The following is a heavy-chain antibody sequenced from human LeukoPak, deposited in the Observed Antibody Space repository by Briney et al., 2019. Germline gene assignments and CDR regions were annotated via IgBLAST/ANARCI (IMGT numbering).Heavy chain of an antibody. Sequence: SQTLSLTCAISGDSVSSNSAAWNWIRQSPSRGLEWLGRTYYRSKWYNDYAVSVESRITINPDTSKNQFSLQLNSVTPEDAAVYYCARHRWLWFGAQGGWFDPWGQGTLVTVSS. D-gene: IGHD3-10*01. V-gene: IGHV6-1*01. CDR2: TYYRSKWYN. J-gene: IGHJ5*02. CDR3: ARHRWLWFGAQGGWFDP. CDR1: GDSVSSNSAA.